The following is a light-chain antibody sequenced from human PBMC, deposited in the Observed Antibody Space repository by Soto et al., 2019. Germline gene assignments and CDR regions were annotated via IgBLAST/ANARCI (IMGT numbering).Light chain of an antibody. Sequence: DIQMTQSPSSLSASVGDRVTITCRASQSIRNYLNWYQHKPGKAPKLLIYAASSLQSGVTSRFSGSGSGTDFILTISSLQPEDFATYYCQQSYSNPRTFGQGTKVDIK. V-gene: IGKV1-39*01. CDR1: QSIRNY. CDR3: QQSYSNPRT. J-gene: IGKJ1*01. CDR2: AAS.